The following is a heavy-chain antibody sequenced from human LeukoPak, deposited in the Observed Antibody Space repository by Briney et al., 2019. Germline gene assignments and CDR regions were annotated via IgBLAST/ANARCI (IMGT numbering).Heavy chain of an antibody. Sequence: ASVKVSCKASGYTFTSYGISWVRQAPGQGLEWMGWISAYNGNTNYAQKLQGRVTMTTDTSTSTAYMELRSLRSDDTAVYYCARDGSWRIASHPFDYWGQGTLVTVSS. CDR3: ARDGSWRIASHPFDY. CDR2: ISAYNGNT. J-gene: IGHJ4*02. CDR1: GYTFTSYG. D-gene: IGHD3-10*01. V-gene: IGHV1-18*01.